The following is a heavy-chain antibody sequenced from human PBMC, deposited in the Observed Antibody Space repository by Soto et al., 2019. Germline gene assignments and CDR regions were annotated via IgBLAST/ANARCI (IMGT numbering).Heavy chain of an antibody. J-gene: IGHJ5*01. V-gene: IGHV4-31*03. CDR1: GSPVSSGGYY. Sequence: QVQLQESGPGLVKPSQTLSLTCTVSGSPVSSGGYYWTWIRQFPGKGLEWIGYIYHIGSPSYNPSLKSRISMSIDASKNQFSLTLPSVTAADTAIYYCVRDRALDSSGHWFDSWGQGTLVTVSS. D-gene: IGHD6-19*01. CDR3: VRDRALDSSGHWFDS. CDR2: IYHIGSP.